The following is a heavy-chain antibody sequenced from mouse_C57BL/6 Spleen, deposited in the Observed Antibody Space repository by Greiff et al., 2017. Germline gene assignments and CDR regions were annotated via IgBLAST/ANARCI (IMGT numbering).Heavy chain of an antibody. CDR2: IWSGGST. CDR3: ARGLFDV. Sequence: QVQLKQSGPGLVQPSQSLSITCTVSGFSFTSYGVHWVRQSPGKGLEWLGVIWSGGSTDYNAAFISRLSISKDNSKSQVFFKMNSLQADDTAIYYCARGLFDVWGTGTTVTVSS. V-gene: IGHV2-2*01. J-gene: IGHJ1*03. CDR1: GFSFTSYG.